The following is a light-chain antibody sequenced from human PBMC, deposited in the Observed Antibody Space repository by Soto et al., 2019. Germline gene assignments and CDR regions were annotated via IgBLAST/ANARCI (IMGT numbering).Light chain of an antibody. Sequence: QSALTQPASVSGSPGQSITSSCTGTSSDVGGYNYVSWYQQHPGKAPKLLIYEVSNRPSGVSNRFSGSKSGKTASLTISGLQAEDEADYYCTSYTSSSTWLFGGGTKPNVL. CDR2: EVS. J-gene: IGLJ3*02. CDR1: SSDVGGYNY. CDR3: TSYTSSSTWL. V-gene: IGLV2-14*01.